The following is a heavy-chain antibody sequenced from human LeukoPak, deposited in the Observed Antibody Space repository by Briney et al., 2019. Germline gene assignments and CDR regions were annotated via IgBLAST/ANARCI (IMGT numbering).Heavy chain of an antibody. D-gene: IGHD6-6*01. J-gene: IGHJ6*03. Sequence: GGSLRLSCAASGFTFSSYAMHWVRQAPGKGLEYVSAISSNGGSTYYANSVKGRFTISRDNSKNTLYLQMGSLRAEDMAVYYCARVALGSSSWDYYYYYMDVWGKGTTVTVSS. CDR2: ISSNGGST. CDR1: GFTFSSYA. V-gene: IGHV3-64*01. CDR3: ARVALGSSSWDYYYYYMDV.